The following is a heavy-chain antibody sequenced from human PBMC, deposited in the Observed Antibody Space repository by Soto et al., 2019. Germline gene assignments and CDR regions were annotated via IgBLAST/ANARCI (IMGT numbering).Heavy chain of an antibody. J-gene: IGHJ4*02. D-gene: IGHD6-19*01. CDR1: GFVFSSYD. CDR2: IWYDGDKK. V-gene: IGHV3-33*01. Sequence: QVQLVESGGGVVQPGKSLRLSCATSGFVFSSYDMHWIRQAPGKGLEWVAVIWYDGDKKDYGDSVKGRFTISRDNSNNTLFLQMNSLRVEDTAVYYCGRQGTVAVAGAFDYWGQGTVVTVSS. CDR3: GRQGTVAVAGAFDY.